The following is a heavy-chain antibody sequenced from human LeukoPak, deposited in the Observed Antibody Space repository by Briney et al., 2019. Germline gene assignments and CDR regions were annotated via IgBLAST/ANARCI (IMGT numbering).Heavy chain of an antibody. CDR3: TREDRRLVRSVWYFDL. CDR1: GFTFSGSA. CDR2: IRSKANSYAT. V-gene: IGHV3-73*01. Sequence: HPGGSLRLSCAASGFTFSGSAMHWVRQASGKGLEWVGRIRSKANSYATAYAASVKGRFTISRDDSKNTAYLQMNSLKTEDTAVYYCTREDRRLVRSVWYFDLWGRGTLVTVSS. D-gene: IGHD6-19*01. J-gene: IGHJ2*01.